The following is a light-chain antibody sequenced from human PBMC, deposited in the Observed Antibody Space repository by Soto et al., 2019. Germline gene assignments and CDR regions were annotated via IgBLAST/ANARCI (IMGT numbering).Light chain of an antibody. J-gene: IGKJ5*01. CDR2: GAS. V-gene: IGKV3-20*01. Sequence: EIVLTQSPGTLSLSPGERATLSCRAIQSVSSSYLAWYQQKPGQAPRLLIYGASSRATGIPDRFSGSGSGTDFTLTTSRLEPEDFAVYYCQQYGSSPFITFGQGTRLEIK. CDR1: QSVSSSY. CDR3: QQYGSSPFIT.